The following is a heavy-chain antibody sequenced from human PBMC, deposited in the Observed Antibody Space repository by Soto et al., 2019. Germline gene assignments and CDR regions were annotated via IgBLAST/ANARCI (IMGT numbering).Heavy chain of an antibody. V-gene: IGHV5-51*01. Sequence: ESLKISCKASGYSFTNYWIAWMRQMPGKGLEWMGIIYPGDSDPRYSPSFQGQVTISADKSISIAYLRFSSLKASDTAMYYCVRRESGYHFDYWGQGTLVTVSS. D-gene: IGHD5-12*01. J-gene: IGHJ4*02. CDR3: VRRESGYHFDY. CDR2: IYPGDSDP. CDR1: GYSFTNYW.